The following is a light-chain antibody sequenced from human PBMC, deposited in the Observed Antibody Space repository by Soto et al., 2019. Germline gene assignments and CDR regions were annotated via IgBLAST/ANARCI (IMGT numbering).Light chain of an antibody. Sequence: QSVLTQPASVSGSPGQSITIPCTGTSGDVGSYNLVSWYQQHPGKAPKLMIYEVTERPSGVSNRFSGSKSGNTASLTISGLQPEDEADYYCCTYAGNSEVFGTGTKVTV. J-gene: IGLJ1*01. CDR1: SGDVGSYNL. V-gene: IGLV2-23*02. CDR3: CTYAGNSEV. CDR2: EVT.